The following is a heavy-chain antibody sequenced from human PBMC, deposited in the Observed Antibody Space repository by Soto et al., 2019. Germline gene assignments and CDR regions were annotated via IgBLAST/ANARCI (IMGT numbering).Heavy chain of an antibody. CDR1: GFTFSSYE. Sequence: GGSLRLSCAASGFTFSSYEMNWVRQAPGKGLEWVSYISSSGSTIYYADSVKGRFTIPRDNAKNSLYLQMSSLRAEDTAVYYCARDGGEPNFDFWGQGTLVTVSS. J-gene: IGHJ4*02. V-gene: IGHV3-48*03. D-gene: IGHD3-10*01. CDR3: ARDGGEPNFDF. CDR2: ISSSGSTI.